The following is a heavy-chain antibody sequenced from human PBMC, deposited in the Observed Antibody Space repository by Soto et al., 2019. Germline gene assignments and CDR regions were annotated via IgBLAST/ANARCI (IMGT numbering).Heavy chain of an antibody. CDR3: VVVVVAAPFDY. Sequence: EVQLVESGGGLVKPGGSLRLSCAASGFTFSRYSMNWVRQAPGKGLEWVSSISSSSSYIYYADSVKGRFTISRDNAKNSLYLQMTSLRAEDTAVYYCVVVVVAAPFDYWGHGTLVTVSS. D-gene: IGHD2-15*01. V-gene: IGHV3-21*01. CDR1: GFTFSRYS. CDR2: ISSSSSYI. J-gene: IGHJ4*01.